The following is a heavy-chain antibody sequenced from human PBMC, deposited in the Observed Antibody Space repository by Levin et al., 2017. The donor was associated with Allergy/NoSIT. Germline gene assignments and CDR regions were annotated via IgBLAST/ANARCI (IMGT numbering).Heavy chain of an antibody. D-gene: IGHD6-13*01. Sequence: GGSLRLSCAASEFIFNSYGMHWVRQAPGKGLEWVAVIRFDRPNEHYADSVKGRFTISRDNSKNTLYLETKSLRAEDTALYYCARERAIAAVEGYSYYGMDVWGQGTTVTVSS. CDR3: ARERAIAAVEGYSYYGMDV. V-gene: IGHV3-33*01. CDR1: EFIFNSYG. J-gene: IGHJ6*02. CDR2: IRFDRPNE.